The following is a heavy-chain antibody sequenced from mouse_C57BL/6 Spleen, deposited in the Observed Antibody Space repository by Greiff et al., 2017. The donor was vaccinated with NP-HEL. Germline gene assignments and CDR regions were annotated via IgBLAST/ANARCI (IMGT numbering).Heavy chain of an antibody. J-gene: IGHJ2*01. D-gene: IGHD1-1*01. CDR3: AITTVVAPYFDY. Sequence: QVQLQQPGAELVMPGASVKLSCKASGYTFTSYWMHWVKQRPGQGLEWIGEIDPSDSYTNYNQKFKGKSTLTVDKSSSTAYMQLSSLTSEDSAVYYCAITTVVAPYFDYWGQGTTLTASS. CDR2: IDPSDSYT. V-gene: IGHV1-69*01. CDR1: GYTFTSYW.